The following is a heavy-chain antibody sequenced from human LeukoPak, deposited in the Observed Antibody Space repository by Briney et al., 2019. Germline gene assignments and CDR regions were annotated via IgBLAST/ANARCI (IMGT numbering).Heavy chain of an antibody. CDR3: ARGGDILTGYYLIGGLFDY. Sequence: SQTLSLTCTVSGGSMSSGSYYWSWIRQPAGKGLEWIGRIYTSGSTKYNPSLKSRVTISVDTSKNQFSLKLSSVTAADTAVYYCARGGDILTGYYLIGGLFDYWGQGTLVTVSS. CDR1: GGSMSSGSYY. CDR2: IYTSGST. J-gene: IGHJ4*02. D-gene: IGHD3-9*01. V-gene: IGHV4-61*02.